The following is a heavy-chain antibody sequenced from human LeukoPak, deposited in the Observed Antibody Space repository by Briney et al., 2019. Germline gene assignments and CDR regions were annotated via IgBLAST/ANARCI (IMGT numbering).Heavy chain of an antibody. CDR1: GYTFIGYS. Sequence: ASVNVSCKASGYTFIGYSIHWVRQAPEQGLEWMGRINPLSGGTNYAQKFQGRVTMTTNTSFRTADMELSRLRSDDTAVYYCARGEVPAAMCSGGDCYLFDSWGQGTMVSVSS. J-gene: IGHJ4*02. CDR3: ARGEVPAAMCSGGDCYLFDS. D-gene: IGHD2-21*02. V-gene: IGHV1-2*06. CDR2: INPLSGGT.